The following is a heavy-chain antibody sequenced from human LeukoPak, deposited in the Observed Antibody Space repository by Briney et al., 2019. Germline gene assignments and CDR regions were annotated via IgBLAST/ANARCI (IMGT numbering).Heavy chain of an antibody. D-gene: IGHD3-22*01. Sequence: GGSLRLSCAASGFTFSDYYMSWIRQAPGKGLEWVSYISSSGSTIYYADSVKGRFIISRDNAKNSLYLQMNSLRAEDTAVYYCARDSPRYDSSGYFTIWGQGTLVTVSS. V-gene: IGHV3-11*01. CDR1: GFTFSDYY. CDR3: ARDSPRYDSSGYFTI. CDR2: ISSSGSTI. J-gene: IGHJ4*02.